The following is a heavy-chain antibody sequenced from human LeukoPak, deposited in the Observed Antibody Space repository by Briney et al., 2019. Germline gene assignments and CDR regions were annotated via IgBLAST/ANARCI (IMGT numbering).Heavy chain of an antibody. D-gene: IGHD6-13*01. Sequence: GGSLRLSCEASGFTFSSYWMSWVRQAPGKGLEWVANIKQDGSEIYYVDSVKGRFTISRDNAKNSLYLQMNSLRVEDTAMYYCARAIAAAGSAWGQGTLVTVSS. CDR1: GFTFSSYW. CDR2: IKQDGSEI. CDR3: ARAIAAAGSA. V-gene: IGHV3-7*04. J-gene: IGHJ5*02.